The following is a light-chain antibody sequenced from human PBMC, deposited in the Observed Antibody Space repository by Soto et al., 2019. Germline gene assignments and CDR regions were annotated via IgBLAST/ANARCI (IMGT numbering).Light chain of an antibody. CDR3: QQLNGYQLA. Sequence: DIQLTQSPSFLSAFVGDTVTITCRASQVMSTYLAWYQQKPGKVPKLLIRSASTLQSGVPPRFSGGGSGTEFTLTISTLQSDDSGIYYCQQLNGYQLAFGGCTNEDIK. CDR2: SAS. CDR1: QVMSTY. V-gene: IGKV1-9*01. J-gene: IGKJ4*01.